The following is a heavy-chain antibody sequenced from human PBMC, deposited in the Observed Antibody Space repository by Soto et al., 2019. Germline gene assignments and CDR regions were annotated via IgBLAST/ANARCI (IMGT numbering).Heavy chain of an antibody. Sequence: QVQLVQSGAEVKKPGASVKVSCKASGYTFTSYGISWVRQAPGQGLEWMGWISAYNGNTNYAQKLQGRVTMTTDTSTSTAYMELSSLRSDDTAVYYCARDGLGLPGGYYYYGMDVWGQGTTVTVSS. CDR3: ARDGLGLPGGYYYYGMDV. D-gene: IGHD3-16*01. CDR2: ISAYNGNT. J-gene: IGHJ6*02. V-gene: IGHV1-18*01. CDR1: GYTFTSYG.